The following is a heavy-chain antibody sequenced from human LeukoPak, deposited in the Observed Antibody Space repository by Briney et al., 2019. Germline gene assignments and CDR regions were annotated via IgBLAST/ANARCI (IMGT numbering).Heavy chain of an antibody. CDR1: IFIFSSYG. Sequence: PGGSLRLSCAASIFIFSSYGVHGVRQAPGKGLEGVAVIWYGGSNKYYADSVKGRFTISRDNSKNTLYLQMNSLRAEDTAVYYCATTSGKGDYYMDVWGKGTTVTVSS. CDR2: IWYGGSNK. V-gene: IGHV3-33*01. CDR3: ATTSGKGDYYMDV. J-gene: IGHJ6*03. D-gene: IGHD1-1*01.